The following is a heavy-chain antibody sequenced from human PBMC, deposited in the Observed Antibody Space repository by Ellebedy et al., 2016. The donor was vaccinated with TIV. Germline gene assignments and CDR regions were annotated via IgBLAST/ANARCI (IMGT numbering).Heavy chain of an antibody. CDR2: MNSDGSSS. Sequence: PGGSLRLSCAASGFTFNNYWMHWVRQTPGKGLVWVSRMNSDGSSSIYADSVKGRFTISRDNAKNTLYLQMNSLRAEDTAVYYCARNRSCSAGDCYALGYWGQGTLVTVSS. J-gene: IGHJ4*02. CDR3: ARNRSCSAGDCYALGY. V-gene: IGHV3-74*01. CDR1: GFTFNNYW. D-gene: IGHD2-15*01.